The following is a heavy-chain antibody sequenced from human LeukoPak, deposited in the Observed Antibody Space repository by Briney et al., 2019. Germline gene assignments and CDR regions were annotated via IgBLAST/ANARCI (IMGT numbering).Heavy chain of an antibody. CDR2: INPNSGGT. D-gene: IGHD6-13*01. CDR1: GYTFSGYY. CDR3: ARGYPLSTTAAGTYFQH. Sequence: GASVKVSCKASGYTFSGYYMHWVRQAPGQGLEWMGWINPNSGGTNYAQKFQGRVTMTRDTSISTAYMELSRPRSDDTAVYYCARGYPLSTTAAGTYFQHWGQGTLVTVSS. V-gene: IGHV1-2*02. J-gene: IGHJ1*01.